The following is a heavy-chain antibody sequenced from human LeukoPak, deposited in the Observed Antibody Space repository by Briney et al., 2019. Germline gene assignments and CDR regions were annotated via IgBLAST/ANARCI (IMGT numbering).Heavy chain of an antibody. CDR1: GGSISSSNW. CDR2: INHSGST. D-gene: IGHD5-18*01. V-gene: IGHV4-4*02. CDR3: ARARLRGYSYGSAAFDI. Sequence: SGTLSLTCAVSGGSISSSNWWSWVRQPPGKGLEWIGEINHSGSTNYNPSLKSRVTISVDTSKNQFSLKLSSVTAADTAVYYCARARLRGYSYGSAAFDIWGQGTMVTVSS. J-gene: IGHJ3*02.